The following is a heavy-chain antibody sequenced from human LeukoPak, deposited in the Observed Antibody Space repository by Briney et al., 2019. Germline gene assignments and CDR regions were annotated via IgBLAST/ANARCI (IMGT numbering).Heavy chain of an antibody. V-gene: IGHV3-23*01. CDR2: ISGSGGST. D-gene: IGHD5-12*01. CDR3: AKDRYSGYDAFDY. CDR1: GFTFSSYA. Sequence: GGSLRLSCAASGFTFSSYAMSWVRQAPGKGLEWVTVISGSGGSTYYADTVKGRFTISRDNSKNTLYLQMNSLRAEDKAVYYCAKDRYSGYDAFDYWGQGTLVTVSS. J-gene: IGHJ4*02.